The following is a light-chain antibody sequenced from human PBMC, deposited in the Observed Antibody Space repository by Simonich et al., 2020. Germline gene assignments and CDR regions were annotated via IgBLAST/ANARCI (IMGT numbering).Light chain of an antibody. CDR2: AAS. CDR3: QQYYSYPIT. CDR1: QGISSY. Sequence: AIRMTQSPSSLSASTGDRVTITCRASQGISSYLAWYKQKPGKAPKLLIYAASTLQSGVPSRFSGSGSGTDFTLPISCLQSEDFATYYCQQYYSYPITFGQGTRLEIK. J-gene: IGKJ5*01. V-gene: IGKV1-8*01.